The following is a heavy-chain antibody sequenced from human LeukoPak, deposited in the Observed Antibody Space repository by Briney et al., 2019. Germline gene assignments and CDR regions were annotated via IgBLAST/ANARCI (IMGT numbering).Heavy chain of an antibody. CDR1: GFTFGDYA. CDR2: IRSKAYGGTT. V-gene: IGHV3-49*03. Sequence: GGSLRLSCPASGFTFGDYAMSGFRQAAGKGLEWVGFIRSKAYGGTTEYAASVKGRFTISRDDSKSIAYLQMNSLKTEDTAVYYCTSTLLGYSSVSRDDWGQGTLVTVSS. D-gene: IGHD6-19*01. J-gene: IGHJ4*02. CDR3: TSTLLGYSSVSRDD.